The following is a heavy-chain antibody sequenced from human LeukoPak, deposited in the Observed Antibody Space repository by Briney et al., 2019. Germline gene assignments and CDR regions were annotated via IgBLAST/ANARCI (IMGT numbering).Heavy chain of an antibody. CDR3: ARRLGLAILYYYYYMDV. D-gene: IGHD3/OR15-3a*01. Sequence: GGSLRLSCAASGFTFSSYAMSWVRQAPGKGLEWVSAISGSGGSTYYADSVKGRFTISRDNAKNSLYLQMNSLRAEDTAVYYYARRLGLAILYYYYYMDVWGKGTTVTVSS. J-gene: IGHJ6*03. CDR1: GFTFSSYA. CDR2: ISGSGGST. V-gene: IGHV3-23*01.